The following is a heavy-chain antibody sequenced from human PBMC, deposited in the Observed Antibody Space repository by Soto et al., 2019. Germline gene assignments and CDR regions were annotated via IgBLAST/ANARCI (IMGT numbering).Heavy chain of an antibody. V-gene: IGHV3-30*03. CDR1: GFPFTTYG. Sequence: QVQLVESGGGVVQPGRSLRLSCAASGFPFTTYGMHWVREGPGKGLEWVAVISYDGSNKYYADSVKGRFTISRDNSKNMLYLQMNSLSPEDTALYYCVGGQYYFDYRGQGTLVTVSS. D-gene: IGHD3-10*01. CDR3: VGGQYYFDY. CDR2: ISYDGSNK. J-gene: IGHJ4*02.